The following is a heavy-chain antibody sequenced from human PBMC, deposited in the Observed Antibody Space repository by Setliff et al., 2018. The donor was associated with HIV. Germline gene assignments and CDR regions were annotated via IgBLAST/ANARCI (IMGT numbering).Heavy chain of an antibody. CDR1: GYSFTEYY. Sequence: ASVKVSCKASGYSFTEYYIHWVRQAPGQGLEWMGWINPKSDGTNYAQKFQGWITMTRDTPISTAYMGLSRLRSDDTAVYYCARGMDYYDTSGYYQYYFDYWGQGTLVTVSS. D-gene: IGHD3-22*01. CDR3: ARGMDYYDTSGYYQYYFDY. V-gene: IGHV1-2*04. J-gene: IGHJ4*02. CDR2: INPKSDGT.